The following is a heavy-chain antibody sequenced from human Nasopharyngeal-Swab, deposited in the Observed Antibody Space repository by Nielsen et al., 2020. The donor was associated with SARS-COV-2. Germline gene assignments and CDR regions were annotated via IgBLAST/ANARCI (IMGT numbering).Heavy chain of an antibody. J-gene: IGHJ4*02. Sequence: SETLSLTCTVSGGSISSSSYYWGWIRQPPGKGLEWIGSIYYSGSTYYNPSLKSRVTISVDTSKNQFSLKLSSVTAADTAVYYCARVRKYDFWSYYNVFDYWGQGTLVTVSS. CDR3: ARVRKYDFWSYYNVFDY. D-gene: IGHD3-3*01. CDR2: IYYSGST. V-gene: IGHV4-39*01. CDR1: GGSISSSSYY.